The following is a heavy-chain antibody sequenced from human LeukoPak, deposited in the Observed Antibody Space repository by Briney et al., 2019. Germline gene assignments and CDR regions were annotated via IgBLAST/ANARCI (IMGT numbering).Heavy chain of an antibody. D-gene: IGHD6-19*01. J-gene: IGHJ4*02. CDR3: ARGLTDSNGWYHLDQ. Sequence: ASVKVSCKASGYTFTAYYIHWVRQAPGQGLEWMGRINPNSGGTNYAQKVQGRVTMTRDTSISTASMELISLTSDDTAFYYCARGLTDSNGWYHLDQWGQGTLVTVSS. V-gene: IGHV1-2*06. CDR1: GYTFTAYY. CDR2: INPNSGGT.